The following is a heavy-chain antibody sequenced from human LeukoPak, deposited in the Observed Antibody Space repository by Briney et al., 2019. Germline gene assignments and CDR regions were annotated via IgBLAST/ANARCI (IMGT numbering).Heavy chain of an antibody. CDR1: GFTFSSYV. Sequence: GGSLRLSCAASGFTFSSYVMSWVRQAPGKGLEGVSAISGSGGNTYYADSVKGRFTISRDNSKNTLYLQMNSLRAEDTAMYYCAMWPYASGNYWEGIDYWSQGTLVTVSS. CDR2: ISGSGGNT. J-gene: IGHJ4*02. V-gene: IGHV3-23*01. CDR3: AMWPYASGNYWEGIDY. D-gene: IGHD3-10*01.